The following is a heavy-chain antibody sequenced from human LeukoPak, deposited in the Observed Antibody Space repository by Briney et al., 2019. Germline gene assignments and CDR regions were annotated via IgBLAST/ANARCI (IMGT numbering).Heavy chain of an antibody. V-gene: IGHV4-59*01. CDR1: GGSISSYY. Sequence: KPSETLSLTCTVSGGSISSYYWSWIRQPPGKGLEWIGYIYYSGSTNYNPSLKSRVTISVDTSKNQFSLKLSSVTAADTAVYYCAREVTGIAAAGDAFDIWGQGTMVTVSS. CDR2: IYYSGST. D-gene: IGHD6-13*01. J-gene: IGHJ3*02. CDR3: AREVTGIAAAGDAFDI.